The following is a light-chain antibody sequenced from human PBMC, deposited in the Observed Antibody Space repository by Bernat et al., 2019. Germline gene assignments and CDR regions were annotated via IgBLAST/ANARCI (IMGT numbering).Light chain of an antibody. J-gene: IGLJ3*02. CDR2: SNN. CDR3: AAWDDSLNGWV. V-gene: IGLV1-44*01. CDR1: SSNIGSNT. Sequence: QSVLTQPPSASGTPGQRVTISCSGSSSNIGSNTVNWYQQLPGTGPKLLIYSNNQRPSGVPDRFSGSKSGTSGSLAISGLQSEDEADYYCAAWDDSLNGWVFGGGTKLTVL.